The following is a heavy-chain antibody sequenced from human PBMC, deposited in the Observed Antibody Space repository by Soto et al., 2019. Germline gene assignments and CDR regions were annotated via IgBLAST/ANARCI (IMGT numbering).Heavy chain of an antibody. CDR3: ASAREHYYYYMDV. CDR2: INPSGGST. Sequence: QVQLVQSGAEVKKPGASVKVSCKASGYTFTSYYMHWVRQAPGQGLEWMGIINPSGGSTGYAQKFQGRVTMTRDTSTSTVYMELSSLRSEDTAVYYCASAREHYYYYMDVWGKGTTVTVS. CDR1: GYTFTSYY. V-gene: IGHV1-46*03. J-gene: IGHJ6*03.